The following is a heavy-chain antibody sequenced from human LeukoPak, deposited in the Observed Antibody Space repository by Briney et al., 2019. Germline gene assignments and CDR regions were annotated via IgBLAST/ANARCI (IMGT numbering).Heavy chain of an antibody. CDR1: GGSISSYY. Sequence: SETLSLTCTVPGGSISSYYWSWIRQPPGKGLEWIGYIYYSGSTNYNPSLKSRVTISVDTSKNQFSLKLSSVTAADTAVYYCTRGYSYGQYYYYYMDVWGKGTTVTVSS. CDR3: TRGYSYGQYYYYYMDV. V-gene: IGHV4-59*01. CDR2: IYYSGST. J-gene: IGHJ6*03. D-gene: IGHD5-18*01.